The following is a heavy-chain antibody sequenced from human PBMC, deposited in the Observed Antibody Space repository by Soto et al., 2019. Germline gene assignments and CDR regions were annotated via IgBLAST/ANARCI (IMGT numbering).Heavy chain of an antibody. CDR2: VYYAGAT. Sequence: SVTLSLTCTVSGGSLNSSYWGWIRQPPGKGPEWIGYVYYAGATNYNPSLESRVTISPDTSRNQFSLNLRSVTAADTAVYYCARVMGDWGTYYYYYGMDVWGQGTTVTVSS. CDR1: GGSLNSSY. J-gene: IGHJ6*02. D-gene: IGHD3-16*01. V-gene: IGHV4-59*01. CDR3: ARVMGDWGTYYYYYGMDV.